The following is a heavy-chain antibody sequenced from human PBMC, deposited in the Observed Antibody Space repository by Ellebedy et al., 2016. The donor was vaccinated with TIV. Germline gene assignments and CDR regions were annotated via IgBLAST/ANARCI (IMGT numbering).Heavy chain of an antibody. CDR3: ARDVGGAVAGPGLGY. J-gene: IGHJ4*02. D-gene: IGHD6-19*01. CDR1: GYTFTGYY. Sequence: AASVKVSCKASGYTFTGYYMHWVRQAPGQGLEWMGWINPNSGGTNYAQKFQGRVTMTEDTSTDTAYMELRSLRSDDTAVYYCARDVGGAVAGPGLGYWGQGTLVTVSS. V-gene: IGHV1-2*02. CDR2: INPNSGGT.